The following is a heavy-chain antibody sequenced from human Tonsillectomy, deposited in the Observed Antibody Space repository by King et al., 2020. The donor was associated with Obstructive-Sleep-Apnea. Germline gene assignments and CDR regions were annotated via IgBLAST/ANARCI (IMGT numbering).Heavy chain of an antibody. V-gene: IGHV4-31*03. J-gene: IGHJ5*02. D-gene: IGHD2-15*01. CDR1: GDSISTNGHN. Sequence: QLQESGPGLVKASQTLSLTCTVSGDSISTNGHNWNWIRQHPGRGLEGIGYIYYIGSTSYNPSLKSRVTISGDMSKNQFSLKLRSVTVADTAVYYCARGGGWFDPWGQGALVTVSS. CDR2: IYYIGST. CDR3: ARGGGWFDP.